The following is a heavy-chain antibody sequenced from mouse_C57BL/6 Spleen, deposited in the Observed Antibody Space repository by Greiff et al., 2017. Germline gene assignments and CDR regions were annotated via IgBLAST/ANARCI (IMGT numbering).Heavy chain of an antibody. D-gene: IGHD2-14*01. J-gene: IGHJ4*01. CDR1: GYTFTDYE. Sequence: VQLQQSGAELVRPGASVTLSCKASGYTFTDYEMHWVKQTPVHGLEWIGAIDPETGGTAYNQKFKGKAILTADKSSSTAYMELRSLTSEDSAVYYCTREGGYPGAMDYWGQGTSVTVSS. CDR2: IDPETGGT. V-gene: IGHV1-15*01. CDR3: TREGGYPGAMDY.